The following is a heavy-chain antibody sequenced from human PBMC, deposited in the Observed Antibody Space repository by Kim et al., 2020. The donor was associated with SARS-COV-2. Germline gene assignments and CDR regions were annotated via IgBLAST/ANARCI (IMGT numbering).Heavy chain of an antibody. V-gene: IGHV1-18*01. CDR2: ISAYNGNT. CDR1: GYTFTSYG. D-gene: IGHD2-15*01. CDR3: ARGKVLGYCSGGSCPEGGWFDP. Sequence: ASVKVSCKASGYTFTSYGISWVRQAPGQGLEWMGWISAYNGNTNYAQKLQGRVTMTTDTSTSTAYMELRSLRSDDTAVYYCARGKVLGYCSGGSCPEGGWFDPWGQGTLVTVSS. J-gene: IGHJ5*02.